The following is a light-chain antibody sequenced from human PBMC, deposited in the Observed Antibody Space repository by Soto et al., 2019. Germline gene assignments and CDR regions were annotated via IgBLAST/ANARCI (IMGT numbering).Light chain of an antibody. CDR3: SSKSIGTTPML. J-gene: IGLJ2*01. CDR1: SSDVGGYRF. CDR2: EVN. V-gene: IGLV2-14*01. Sequence: SVLTQPASVSGSPGQSITISCTGTSSDVGGYRFVSWYQHHPGKAPKLILYEVNNRPSGVSNRFSGSKSGNTASLTISGLQPEDESHYYCSSKSIGTTPMLFGGGTKLTVL.